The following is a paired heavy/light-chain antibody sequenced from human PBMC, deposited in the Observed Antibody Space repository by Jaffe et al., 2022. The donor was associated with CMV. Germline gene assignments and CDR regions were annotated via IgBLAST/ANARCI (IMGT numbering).Heavy chain of an antibody. Sequence: EVQLVESGGGLVQPGGSLKLSCAASGFNFHNPAMSWVRQAPGKGLEWVSSISAGGGATYYTDSVKGRFTISRDNSKNTLYLQMNSLRAEDTAIYYCAKEHDSWSDYYTLFDYWGQGSLVTVSS. J-gene: IGHJ4*02. CDR2: ISAGGGAT. CDR1: GFNFHNPA. CDR3: AKEHDSWSDYYTLFDY. V-gene: IGHV3-23*04. D-gene: IGHD3-3*01.
Light chain of an antibody. V-gene: IGKV1-5*03. CDR2: EAS. J-gene: IGKJ1*01. CDR3: QQFKSYAT. Sequence: DIQMTQSPSTLSASVGDRVTITCRASQSIGSWLAWYQQRPGKAPKLLIYEASTLESGVPSRFSGSGSGTEFTLTISSLQPDDFATYYCQQFKSYATFGLGTKVEIK. CDR1: QSIGSW.